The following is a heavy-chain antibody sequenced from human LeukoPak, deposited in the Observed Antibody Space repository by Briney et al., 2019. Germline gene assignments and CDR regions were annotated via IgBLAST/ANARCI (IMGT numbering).Heavy chain of an antibody. J-gene: IGHJ4*02. V-gene: IGHV4-34*01. D-gene: IGHD4-23*01. Sequence: SETLSLTCAVYGGSFSGYYWSWIRQPPGKGLEWIGEIDHSGSTNYNPSLKSRVTISVDTSKNQFSLKLSSVTAADTAVYYCARGGGVDYWGQGTLVTVSS. CDR2: IDHSGST. CDR3: ARGGGVDY. CDR1: GGSFSGYY.